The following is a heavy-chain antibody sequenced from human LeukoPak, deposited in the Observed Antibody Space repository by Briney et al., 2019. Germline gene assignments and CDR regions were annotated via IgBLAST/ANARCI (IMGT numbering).Heavy chain of an antibody. V-gene: IGHV1-46*01. CDR3: AKPGSSRGIAGRRPTKYYFDY. J-gene: IGHJ4*02. D-gene: IGHD6-6*01. Sequence: ASVKVSCKASGGTFSSYAISWVRQAPGQGFEWMGIINPSGGSTSYAQKFQGRVTMTRDMSTSTVYMELSSLRSEDTAVYYCAKPGSSRGIAGRRPTKYYFDYWGQGTLVTVSS. CDR1: GGTFSSYA. CDR2: INPSGGST.